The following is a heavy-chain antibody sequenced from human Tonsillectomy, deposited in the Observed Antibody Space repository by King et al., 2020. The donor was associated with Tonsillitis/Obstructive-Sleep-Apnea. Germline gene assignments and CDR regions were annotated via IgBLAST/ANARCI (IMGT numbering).Heavy chain of an antibody. D-gene: IGHD3-3*01. CDR1: DFTFSNYA. V-gene: IGHV3-30*18. CDR3: AKDTTVFGVAASLDV. CDR2: ISYDGSDK. J-gene: IGHJ6*02. Sequence: QLVQSGGGVVQPGRSLRLSCAASDFTFSNYAMHWVRQAPGKGLEWVAVISYDGSDKYYADSVKGRFTISRDSSKNTLYLQMNSLRAEDTAVYYCAKDTTVFGVAASLDVWGEGTTVTVS.